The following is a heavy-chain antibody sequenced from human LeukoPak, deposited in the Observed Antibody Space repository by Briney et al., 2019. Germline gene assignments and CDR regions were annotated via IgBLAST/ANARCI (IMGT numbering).Heavy chain of an antibody. J-gene: IGHJ6*02. Sequence: GGSLRLSCAASGFTFSRYWMTWVRQAPGKGLEWVANIKEDGSKKNYVDSVKGRFTISRDNAKNSLYLQMNSLRAEDTAVYYCARGVPTVTTGESHYYYGMDVWGQGTTVTVSS. D-gene: IGHD4-17*01. V-gene: IGHV3-7*01. CDR1: GFTFSRYW. CDR3: ARGVPTVTTGESHYYYGMDV. CDR2: IKEDGSKK.